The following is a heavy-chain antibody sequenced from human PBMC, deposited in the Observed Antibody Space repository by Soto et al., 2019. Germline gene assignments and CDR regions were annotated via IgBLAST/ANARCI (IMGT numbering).Heavy chain of an antibody. Sequence: GGSLRLSCAASGFTFDSYPMSWARQAPGKGLEWVSTISGSGGSTHYADSVKGRFTISRDNSKNTLYLQMNSLRAADTAKYKSAAVLTSGYVSADYWGQGTLVTVSS. D-gene: IGHD2-21*02. CDR2: ISGSGGST. CDR3: AAVLTSGYVSADY. V-gene: IGHV3-23*01. CDR1: GFTFDSYP. J-gene: IGHJ4*02.